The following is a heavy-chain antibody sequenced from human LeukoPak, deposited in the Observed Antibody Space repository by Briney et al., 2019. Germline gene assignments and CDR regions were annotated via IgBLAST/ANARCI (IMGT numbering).Heavy chain of an antibody. D-gene: IGHD3-3*01. CDR2: INHSGST. J-gene: IGHJ3*02. Sequence: SETLSLTCAVYGGSFSGYYWSWIRQPPGKGLEWMGEINHSGSTNYNPSLKSRVTISVDTSKNQFSLKLSSVTAADTAVYYCARRFYDFWSGYYKGTGRAFDIWGQGTMVTVSS. CDR3: ARRFYDFWSGYYKGTGRAFDI. V-gene: IGHV4-34*01. CDR1: GGSFSGYY.